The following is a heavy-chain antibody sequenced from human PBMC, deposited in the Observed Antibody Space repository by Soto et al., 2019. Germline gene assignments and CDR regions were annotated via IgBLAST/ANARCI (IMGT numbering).Heavy chain of an antibody. J-gene: IGHJ5*02. V-gene: IGHV5-51*01. Sequence: PGDSLKISCKGSGYSFTSDWIAWVRQMPGKGLEWMGIIYPGDSDTTYSPSFQGQVTISVDKSISTAYLQWSSLKASDSAMYYCARHITPSGVEGRRLDPWGQGTLVTVSS. CDR3: ARHITPSGVEGRRLDP. CDR1: GYSFTSDW. D-gene: IGHD6-13*01. CDR2: IYPGDSDT.